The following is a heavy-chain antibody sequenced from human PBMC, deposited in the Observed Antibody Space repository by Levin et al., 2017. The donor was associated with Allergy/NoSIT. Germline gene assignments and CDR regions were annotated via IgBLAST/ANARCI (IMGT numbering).Heavy chain of an antibody. J-gene: IGHJ4*02. D-gene: IGHD6-13*01. Sequence: ASVKVSCKASGYTFTSYAMNWVRQAPGQGLEWMGWINTNTGNPTYAQGFTGRFVFSLDTSVSTTYLQISSLKAEDTAVYYCARGPGRAAAGPSNFDYWGQGTLVTVSS. CDR3: ARGPGRAAAGPSNFDY. CDR2: INTNTGNP. CDR1: GYTFTSYA. V-gene: IGHV7-4-1*02.